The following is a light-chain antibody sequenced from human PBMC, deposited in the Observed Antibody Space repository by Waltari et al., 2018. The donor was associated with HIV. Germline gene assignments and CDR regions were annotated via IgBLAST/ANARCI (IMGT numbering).Light chain of an antibody. V-gene: IGKV1-39*01. CDR3: QQSYSTPPPT. Sequence: DIQMTQSPSSLSASVGDRVTITCRTSQNINSFLNWYQQKPGKVPKLLIYGASNLESGVPSRFSGSGDGTDFSLTISSLQPDDFATYYGQQSYSTPPPTFGGGTKVEI. J-gene: IGKJ4*01. CDR1: QNINSF. CDR2: GAS.